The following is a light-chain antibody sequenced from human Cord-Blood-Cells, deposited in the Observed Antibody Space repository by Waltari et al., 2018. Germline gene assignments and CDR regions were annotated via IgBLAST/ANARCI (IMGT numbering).Light chain of an antibody. Sequence: PGQSITISCTGTTSDVGSYNLVSWYQQHPGKAPKLMIYEGSKRPSGVSNRFSGSKSGNTASRTISGLQAEDEADYYGCSYAGSSTYVVFGGGTKLTVL. CDR1: TSDVGSYNL. V-gene: IGLV2-23*01. CDR2: EGS. CDR3: CSYAGSSTYVV. J-gene: IGLJ2*01.